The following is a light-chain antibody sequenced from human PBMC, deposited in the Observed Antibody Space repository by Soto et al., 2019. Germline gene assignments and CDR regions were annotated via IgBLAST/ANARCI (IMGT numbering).Light chain of an antibody. CDR2: DVS. J-gene: IGLJ1*01. CDR3: SSYTSSSLHV. Sequence: QSALTQPASVSGSPGQSITISCTGTSSDVGGYNYVSWYQQHPGKAPKLMIYDVSNRPSGVANRFSGSKSGNTASLTISGLQAEDEADDYCSSYTSSSLHVFGTGTKVTVL. V-gene: IGLV2-14*03. CDR1: SSDVGGYNY.